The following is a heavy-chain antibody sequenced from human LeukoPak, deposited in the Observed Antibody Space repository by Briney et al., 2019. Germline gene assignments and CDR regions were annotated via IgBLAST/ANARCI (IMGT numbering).Heavy chain of an antibody. D-gene: IGHD3-3*01. Sequence: GGALRLSCAASGFTFSGDWMHWVRQAPGKGLVWVSRINSDGSSTSYADSVKGRFTISRDNAKNTLYLQMNSLRAEDTAVYYCARVGGSGYYKNWFDPWGQGTLVTVS. V-gene: IGHV3-74*01. CDR2: INSDGSST. CDR1: GFTFSGDW. J-gene: IGHJ5*02. CDR3: ARVGGSGYYKNWFDP.